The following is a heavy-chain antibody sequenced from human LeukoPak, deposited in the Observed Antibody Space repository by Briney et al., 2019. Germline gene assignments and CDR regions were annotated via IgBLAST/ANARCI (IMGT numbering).Heavy chain of an antibody. Sequence: PGGSLRLSCKPSGFPLNDYAMTWVRQAPGKGLEWVSSIKGSGGGSSDADSVKGRFTMTRDNSKSTLYLQMNSLRAGDMAVYFCGRDPNGDYVGAFEFWGQGTLVTVSS. CDR3: GRDPNGDYVGAFEF. D-gene: IGHD4-17*01. CDR1: GFPLNDYA. J-gene: IGHJ3*01. CDR2: IKGSGGGS. V-gene: IGHV3-23*01.